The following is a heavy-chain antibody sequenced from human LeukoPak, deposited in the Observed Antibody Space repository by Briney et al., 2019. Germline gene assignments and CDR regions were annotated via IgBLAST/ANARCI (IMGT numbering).Heavy chain of an antibody. Sequence: GSSVKVSCKASGGTFSSYAISWVRQAPGQGLEWMGGIIPIFGTANYAQKFQGRVTITADKSTSTAYMEWSSLRSEDTAVYYCARKVPNDSSGYYYRGQFDPWGQGTLVTVSS. CDR2: IIPIFGTA. CDR3: ARKVPNDSSGYYYRGQFDP. D-gene: IGHD3-22*01. CDR1: GGTFSSYA. J-gene: IGHJ5*02. V-gene: IGHV1-69*06.